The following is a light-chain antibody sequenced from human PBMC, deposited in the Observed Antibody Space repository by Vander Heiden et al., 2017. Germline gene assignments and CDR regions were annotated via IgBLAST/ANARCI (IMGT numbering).Light chain of an antibody. J-gene: IGLJ2*01. Sequence: SSELTQPPSVSVSPGQTASITCSGDKLGDKYVCWYQQKPGQSPVLVIHQDSKRPSGIPERFSGSNSGNTATLTISGTQAMDEADYYCQAWDSSHVVFGGGTKLTVL. CDR3: QAWDSSHVV. CDR1: KLGDKY. CDR2: QDS. V-gene: IGLV3-1*01.